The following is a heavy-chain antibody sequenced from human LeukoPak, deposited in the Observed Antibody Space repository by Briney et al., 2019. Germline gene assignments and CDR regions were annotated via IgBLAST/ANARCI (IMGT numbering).Heavy chain of an antibody. Sequence: PGGSLRLSCAASGFTFSSYSMNWVRQAPGKGLEWVSSISSSSSYIYYADSVKGRFTISRDNAKNSLYLQMNSLRAEDTAVYYCARELGYSYGHDDHHDYWGQGTLVTVSS. J-gene: IGHJ4*02. V-gene: IGHV3-21*01. CDR1: GFTFSSYS. D-gene: IGHD5-18*01. CDR2: ISSSSSYI. CDR3: ARELGYSYGHDDHHDY.